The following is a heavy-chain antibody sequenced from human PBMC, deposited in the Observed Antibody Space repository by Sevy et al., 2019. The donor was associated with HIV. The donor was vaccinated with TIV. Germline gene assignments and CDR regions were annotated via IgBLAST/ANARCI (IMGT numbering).Heavy chain of an antibody. Sequence: GGSLRLSCAASGFTFSSYEMNWVLQAPGKGLEWVSYISSSGSTIYYADSVKGRFTISRDNAKNSLYLQMNSLRAEDTAVYYCASHTRYCSSTSCYPYFDYWRQGTLVTVSS. CDR3: ASHTRYCSSTSCYPYFDY. CDR1: GFTFSSYE. D-gene: IGHD2-2*01. CDR2: ISSSGSTI. J-gene: IGHJ4*02. V-gene: IGHV3-48*03.